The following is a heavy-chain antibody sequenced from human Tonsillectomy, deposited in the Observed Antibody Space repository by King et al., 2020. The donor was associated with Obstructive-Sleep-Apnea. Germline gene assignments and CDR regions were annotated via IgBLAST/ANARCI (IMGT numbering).Heavy chain of an antibody. V-gene: IGHV2-26*01. D-gene: IGHD2-2*01. J-gene: IGHJ4*02. CDR3: ARILGYCSSTSCYDGSFVY. Sequence: TLKESGPVLVKPTETLTLTCTVSGFSLSNARMGVRWIRQPPGKALEWLAHIFSNDGKFYSTSLKSRLTISKDTSKSQVVLTMNNMRPVDTATYYCARILGYCSSTSCYDGSFVYWGQGTLVTVSS. CDR2: IFSNDGK. CDR1: GFSLSNARMG.